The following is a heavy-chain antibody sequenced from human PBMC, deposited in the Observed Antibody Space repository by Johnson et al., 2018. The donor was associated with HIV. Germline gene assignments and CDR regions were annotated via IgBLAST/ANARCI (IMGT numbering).Heavy chain of an antibody. CDR2: ISYDRSNT. Sequence: QVQLVESGGGLVQPGGSLRLSCAASGLTFSKYAMNWVRQAPGKGLEWVAVISYDRSNTYYADSVKGRFTISRDNSKSTLYLQMNSLRAEDTAVYYCASVYYDILTGYYYDAFDMWGQGTMVTVSS. CDR1: GLTFSKYA. V-gene: IGHV3-30-3*01. J-gene: IGHJ3*02. CDR3: ASVYYDILTGYYYDAFDM. D-gene: IGHD3-9*01.